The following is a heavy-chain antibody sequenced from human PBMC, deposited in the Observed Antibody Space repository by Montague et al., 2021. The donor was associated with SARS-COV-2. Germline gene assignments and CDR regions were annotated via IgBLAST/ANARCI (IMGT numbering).Heavy chain of an antibody. Sequence: TLSLTCTVSGGSISSGGYCWSWIRQHPGKGLEWIGYIYYSGSTYYNPSLKSRVTISVGTSKNQFSLKLSSVTAADTAVYYCARVVTIFGVGDTFDYWGQGTLVTVSS. CDR1: GGSISSGGYC. CDR2: IYYSGST. D-gene: IGHD3-3*01. J-gene: IGHJ4*02. CDR3: ARVVTIFGVGDTFDY. V-gene: IGHV4-31*03.